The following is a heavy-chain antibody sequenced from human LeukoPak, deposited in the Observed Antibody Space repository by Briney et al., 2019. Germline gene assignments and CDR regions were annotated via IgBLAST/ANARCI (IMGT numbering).Heavy chain of an antibody. V-gene: IGHV3-23*01. J-gene: IGHJ3*02. D-gene: IGHD6-13*01. CDR1: GDLFWSYA. Sequence: GGSLRLSCRAWGDLFWSYAMSRVRQAGGKGRGWVSASCGSGGRTYFGDSGKGRFTISRDNSKNTLYLQMNSLRAEDTAVYYCAKGTTYSSSWYSGAFDIWGQGTMVTVSS. CDR2: SCGSGGRT. CDR3: AKGTTYSSSWYSGAFDI.